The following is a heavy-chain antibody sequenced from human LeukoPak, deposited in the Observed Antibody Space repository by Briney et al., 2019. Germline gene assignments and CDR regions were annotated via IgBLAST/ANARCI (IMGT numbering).Heavy chain of an antibody. Sequence: PGGSLRLSCAASGFTFSNYDMPWVRQAPGEGLEWVSAISSSSSYIYYADSIKGRFTISRDNAENSLYLQMNSLRAVDTAVYFCARGEEKATITALDSWGQGTLVTVSS. V-gene: IGHV3-21*01. J-gene: IGHJ4*02. D-gene: IGHD5-24*01. CDR3: ARGEEKATITALDS. CDR1: GFTFSNYD. CDR2: ISSSSSYI.